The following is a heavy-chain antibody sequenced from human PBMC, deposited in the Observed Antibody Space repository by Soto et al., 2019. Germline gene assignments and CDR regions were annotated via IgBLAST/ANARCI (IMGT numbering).Heavy chain of an antibody. CDR3: TTLSTGTTYYYYYGMDV. D-gene: IGHD1-7*01. V-gene: IGHV3-15*07. CDR1: GFTFSNAW. CDR2: IKSKTDGGTT. Sequence: GGSLRLSCAASGFTFSNAWMNWVRQAPGKGLEWVGRIKSKTDGGTTDYAAPVKGRFTISRDDSKNTLYLQMNSLKTEDTAVYYCTTLSTGTTYYYYYGMDVWGQGTTVTVSS. J-gene: IGHJ6*02.